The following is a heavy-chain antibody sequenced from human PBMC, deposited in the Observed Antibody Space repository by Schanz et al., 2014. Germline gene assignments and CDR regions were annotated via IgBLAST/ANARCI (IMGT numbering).Heavy chain of an antibody. CDR3: ARDNGRIPAANSFDY. J-gene: IGHJ4*02. CDR2: ISGYTGDT. D-gene: IGHD1-26*01. V-gene: IGHV1-18*01. Sequence: QVQLVQSGAEVKKPGASVKVSCRASGYPFTSDDITWVRQAPGQGPEWIGWISGYTGDTKYAQKFQHRVNMTTDRTTSTGYMELRSLRFDDTAVYFCARDNGRIPAANSFDYWGQGTRVTVSS. CDR1: GYPFTSDD.